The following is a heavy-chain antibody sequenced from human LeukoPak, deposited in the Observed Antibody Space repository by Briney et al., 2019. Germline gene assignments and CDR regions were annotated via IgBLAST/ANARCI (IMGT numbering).Heavy chain of an antibody. Sequence: GESLKISCKGSGSIFTSYWIGWGRQLPGKGLEWMGIIYPGDSDTRYSPSFQGQVTISADKSISTAYLQWSSLKASDTAMYYCASSPAVAGDVGAFDIWGQGTMVTVSS. J-gene: IGHJ3*02. CDR3: ASSPAVAGDVGAFDI. V-gene: IGHV5-51*01. CDR2: IYPGDSDT. D-gene: IGHD6-19*01. CDR1: GSIFTSYW.